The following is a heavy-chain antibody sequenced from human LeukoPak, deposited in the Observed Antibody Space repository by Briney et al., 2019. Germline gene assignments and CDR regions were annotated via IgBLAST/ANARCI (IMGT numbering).Heavy chain of an antibody. V-gene: IGHV3-30*18. Sequence: GRSLRLSCAASGFTFSSYGMHWVRQAPGKGLEWVSVTSYDGSNKYYADPVKGRFTISRDNSKNTLYLQMNSLRAEDTAVYYCAKVAGGSSTSCYGCYYYGMDVWGQGTTVTVSS. CDR3: AKVAGGSSTSCYGCYYYGMDV. CDR2: TSYDGSNK. J-gene: IGHJ6*02. CDR1: GFTFSSYG. D-gene: IGHD2-2*01.